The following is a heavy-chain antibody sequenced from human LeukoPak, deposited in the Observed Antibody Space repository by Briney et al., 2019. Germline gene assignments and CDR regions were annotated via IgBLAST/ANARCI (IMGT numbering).Heavy chain of an antibody. Sequence: VASVKVSCKASGGTFSSYAISWVRQAPGQGLEWMGRIIPIFGTANYAQKFQGRVTITTDESTSTAYMELSSLRSEDTAVYYCARDRRITMVRTFGYWGQGTLVTVSS. CDR1: GGTFSSYA. V-gene: IGHV1-69*05. D-gene: IGHD3-10*01. CDR2: IIPIFGTA. CDR3: ARDRRITMVRTFGY. J-gene: IGHJ4*02.